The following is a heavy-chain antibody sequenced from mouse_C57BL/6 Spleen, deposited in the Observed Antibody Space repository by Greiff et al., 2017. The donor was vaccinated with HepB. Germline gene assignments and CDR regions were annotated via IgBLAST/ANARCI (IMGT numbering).Heavy chain of an antibody. CDR1: GYTFTSYW. D-gene: IGHD1-1*01. Sequence: QVQLQQPGAELVKPGASVKMSCKASGYTFTSYWITWVKQRPGQGLEWIGDIYPGSGSTNYNEKFKSKATLTVDTSSSTAYMQLSSLTSEDSAVYYCARGTYYYGSSWYFDVWGTGTTVTVSS. V-gene: IGHV1-55*01. J-gene: IGHJ1*03. CDR3: ARGTYYYGSSWYFDV. CDR2: IYPGSGST.